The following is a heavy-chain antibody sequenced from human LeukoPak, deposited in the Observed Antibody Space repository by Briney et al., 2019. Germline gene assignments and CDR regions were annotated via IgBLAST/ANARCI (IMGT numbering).Heavy chain of an antibody. V-gene: IGHV3-48*03. D-gene: IGHD3-10*02. J-gene: IGHJ6*04. CDR3: AELGITMIGGV. CDR2: ISSSGSTI. Sequence: GGSLRLSCAASGFTFSSYTMNWVRQAPGKGLEWVSYISSSGSTIYYADSVKGRFTISRDNAKNSLYLQMNSLRTEDTAVYYCAELGITMIGGVWGKGTTVTISS. CDR1: GFTFSSYT.